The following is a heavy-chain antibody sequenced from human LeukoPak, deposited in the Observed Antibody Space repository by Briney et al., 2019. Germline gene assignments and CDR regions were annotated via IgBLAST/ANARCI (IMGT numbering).Heavy chain of an antibody. Sequence: PGGSLRLSCAASGFTFSSYGMHWVRQAPGKGLEWVAVISYDGSNKYYADSVKGRFTISRDNSKNTLYLQMNSLRAEDTAVYYCATSSSSGYRGAFDIWGQGTMVTVSS. V-gene: IGHV3-30*03. CDR2: ISYDGSNK. D-gene: IGHD3-22*01. CDR3: ATSSSSGYRGAFDI. J-gene: IGHJ3*02. CDR1: GFTFSSYG.